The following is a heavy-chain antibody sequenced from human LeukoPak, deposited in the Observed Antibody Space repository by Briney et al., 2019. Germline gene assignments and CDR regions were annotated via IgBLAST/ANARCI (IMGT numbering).Heavy chain of an antibody. CDR1: GFTFSSYG. D-gene: IGHD6-19*01. V-gene: IGHV3-33*01. J-gene: IGHJ6*02. Sequence: GGSLRLSCAASGFTFSSYGMHWVRQAPGKGLEWVAVIWYDGSNKYYADSVKGRFTISRDNSKNTLYLQMNSLRAEDTAVYYCARDVGIAVAQAPYYYYYGMDVWGQGTTVTVSS. CDR2: IWYDGSNK. CDR3: ARDVGIAVAQAPYYYYYGMDV.